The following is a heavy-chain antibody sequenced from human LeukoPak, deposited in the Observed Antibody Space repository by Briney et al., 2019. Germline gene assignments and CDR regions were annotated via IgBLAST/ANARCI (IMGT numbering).Heavy chain of an antibody. Sequence: ASVKVSCKASGGTFSSYAISWVRQAPGQGLEWMGGIIPIFGTANYAQKFQGRVTITTDESTSTAYMELSSLRSEDTAVYYCARGVFGSGSYYTYYYYYYMDVWGKGTTVTVSS. J-gene: IGHJ6*03. CDR2: IIPIFGTA. D-gene: IGHD3-10*01. V-gene: IGHV1-69*05. CDR1: GGTFSSYA. CDR3: ARGVFGSGSYYTYYYYYYMDV.